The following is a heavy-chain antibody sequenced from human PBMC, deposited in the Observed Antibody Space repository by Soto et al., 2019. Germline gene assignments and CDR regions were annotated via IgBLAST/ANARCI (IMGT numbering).Heavy chain of an antibody. CDR3: ARRFDSGYDSDYFDY. CDR1: GFTSSSYW. J-gene: IGHJ4*02. Sequence: GVSLRLSCAASGFTSSSYWMHWVRQAPGKGLVWVSRINSDGSSTSYADSVKGRFTISRDNAKNTLYLQMNSLRAEDTAVYYCARRFDSGYDSDYFDYWGQGTLVTVSS. D-gene: IGHD5-12*01. V-gene: IGHV3-74*01. CDR2: INSDGSST.